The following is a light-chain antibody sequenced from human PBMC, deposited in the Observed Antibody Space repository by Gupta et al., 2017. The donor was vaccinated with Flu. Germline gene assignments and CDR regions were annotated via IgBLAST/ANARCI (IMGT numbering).Light chain of an antibody. CDR1: QSVSSY. Sequence: SPATLSLSPGERATLSCRASQSVSSYLAWYQQKPGQAPRLLIYDASNRATGIPARFSGSGSGTDFTLTISSLEPEDFAVYYCQQRSNWRTFGQGTXVEIK. J-gene: IGKJ1*01. CDR2: DAS. CDR3: QQRSNWRT. V-gene: IGKV3-11*01.